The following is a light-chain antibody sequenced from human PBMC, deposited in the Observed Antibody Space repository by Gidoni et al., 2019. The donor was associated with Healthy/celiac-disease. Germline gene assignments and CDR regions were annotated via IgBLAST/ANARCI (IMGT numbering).Light chain of an antibody. Sequence: DIQMTQSPSSLSASVGDRVTITCQASQDISNYLNWYQQKPGKAPKLMIYDASNLETGVPSRFSGSGSGTDFTFTISSLQTEDIATYYCQQYDNLPLTFXSXTKVDIK. V-gene: IGKV1-33*01. CDR2: DAS. CDR3: QQYDNLPLT. J-gene: IGKJ3*01. CDR1: QDISNY.